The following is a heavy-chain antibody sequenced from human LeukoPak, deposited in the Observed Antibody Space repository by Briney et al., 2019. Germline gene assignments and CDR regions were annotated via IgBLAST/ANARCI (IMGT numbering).Heavy chain of an antibody. D-gene: IGHD4-17*01. Sequence: PSQTLSLTCTVSGGSLSSGDYYWRWLRQPPGTGLEWIGYIYYSGSTYYNPSLKSRVTISVDTSKNQFSLKLSSVTAADTAVYYCEARPYGDAFDIWGQGTMVTVSS. CDR2: IYYSGST. CDR3: EARPYGDAFDI. V-gene: IGHV4-30-4*01. CDR1: GGSLSSGDYY. J-gene: IGHJ3*02.